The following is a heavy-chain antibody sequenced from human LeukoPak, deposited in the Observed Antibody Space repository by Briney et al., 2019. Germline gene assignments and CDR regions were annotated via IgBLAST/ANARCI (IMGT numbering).Heavy chain of an antibody. CDR2: ISSSGSTI. D-gene: IGHD2-8*01. CDR3: ARDVMGSGDY. J-gene: IGHJ4*02. V-gene: IGHV3-48*04. CDR1: GFTFSSYS. Sequence: GGSLRLSCAASGFTFSSYSMNWVRQAPGKGRGWVSYISSSGSTIYYADSVKGRFTISRDNAKNSLYLQMNSLRAEDTAVYYWARDVMGSGDYWGEGPLVTVS.